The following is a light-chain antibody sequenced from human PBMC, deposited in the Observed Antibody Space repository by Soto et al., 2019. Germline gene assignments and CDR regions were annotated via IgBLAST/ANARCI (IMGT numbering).Light chain of an antibody. CDR3: RQYGSSPWT. Sequence: EIVLTQSPGTLSLSPGERATLSCRASQSVSSSYLAWYQQKPGQAPRLLIYGASSRATGIPDRFSGSGSGTDSTLTISRLEPEDFAVYYCRQYGSSPWTFGQGTKVDIK. V-gene: IGKV3-20*01. J-gene: IGKJ1*01. CDR1: QSVSSSY. CDR2: GAS.